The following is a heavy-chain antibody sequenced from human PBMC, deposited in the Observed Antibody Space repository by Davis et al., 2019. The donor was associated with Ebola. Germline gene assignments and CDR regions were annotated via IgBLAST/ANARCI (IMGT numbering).Heavy chain of an antibody. CDR3: ASGLGYSGYEPFDK. CDR1: GGAFSNYA. D-gene: IGHD5-12*01. CDR2: IIPIFGTA. J-gene: IGHJ4*02. V-gene: IGHV1-69*13. Sequence: SVKVSCKTSGGAFSNYAINWVRQAPGQGLDWMGRIIPIFGTANYAQKFQGRVTITADESTNTAYMELSSLRSEDTAVYYCASGLGYSGYEPFDKWGQGTLVSVSS.